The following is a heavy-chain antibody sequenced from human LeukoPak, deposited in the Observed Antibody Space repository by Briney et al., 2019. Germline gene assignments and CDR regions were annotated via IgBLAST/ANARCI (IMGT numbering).Heavy chain of an antibody. V-gene: IGHV4-34*01. J-gene: IGHJ3*02. CDR2: IHHSGGT. D-gene: IGHD2-8*01. CDR1: GGSFSGW. Sequence: SETLSLTCAVYGGSFSGWWSWIRQPPGKGLEWIGEIHHSGGTKCNPSLRSLDTISVDTSKRQISLKMTSVTAADTAIYYCARHNGSAFDIWGQGTVVTVSS. CDR3: ARHNGSAFDI.